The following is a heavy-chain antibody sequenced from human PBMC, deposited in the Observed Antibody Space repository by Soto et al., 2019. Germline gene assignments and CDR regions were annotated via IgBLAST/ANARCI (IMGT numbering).Heavy chain of an antibody. CDR1: GFPLSNYA. Sequence: GGSLRLSCAVSGFPLSNYAMTWVRHSPRKGLEWVASDNTRDYRTFYADSVEGRFTISRDNRKNMLYLQLTSLTVDDTGVYYCASWREGNSPVNVYWGQGTLVTVSS. J-gene: IGHJ4*02. CDR3: ASWREGNSPVNVY. D-gene: IGHD3-16*02. V-gene: IGHV3-23*05. CDR2: DNTRDYRT.